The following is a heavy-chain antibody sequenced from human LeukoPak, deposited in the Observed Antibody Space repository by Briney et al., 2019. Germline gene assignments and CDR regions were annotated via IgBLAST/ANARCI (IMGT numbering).Heavy chain of an antibody. CDR1: GYSFTSYW. Sequence: GESLQISCKGSGYSFTSYWIGWVRQMPGKGLEWMGIIYPDDSDTRYSPSFQGQVTISADKSISTAYLQWSSLKASDTAMYYCARHGNYCDSSGYYPTSDYWGQGTLVTVSS. J-gene: IGHJ4*02. CDR2: IYPDDSDT. V-gene: IGHV5-51*01. D-gene: IGHD3-22*01. CDR3: ARHGNYCDSSGYYPTSDY.